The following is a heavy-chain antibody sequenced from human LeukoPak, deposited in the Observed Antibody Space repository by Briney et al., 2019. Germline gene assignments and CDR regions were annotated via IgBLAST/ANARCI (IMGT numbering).Heavy chain of an antibody. CDR3: ARVGYSYGIFY. Sequence: PSETLSLTCTVSGGSISSGGYYWSWIRQHPGKGLEWIGYIYYSGSPYYNPSLKSRVTISVDASKNQFSLKLSSVTAADTAVYYCARVGYSYGIFYWGQGTLVTVSS. V-gene: IGHV4-31*03. CDR2: IYYSGSP. D-gene: IGHD5-18*01. J-gene: IGHJ4*02. CDR1: GGSISSGGYY.